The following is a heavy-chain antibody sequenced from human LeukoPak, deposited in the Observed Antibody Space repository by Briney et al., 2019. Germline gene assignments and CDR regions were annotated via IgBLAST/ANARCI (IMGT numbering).Heavy chain of an antibody. J-gene: IGHJ4*02. V-gene: IGHV3-49*03. CDR3: TRDRRMGSSSHPGL. CDR2: IRSKAYGGTT. CDR1: GFTFGDYA. D-gene: IGHD6-13*01. Sequence: GGSLRLSCTASGFTFGDYAMSWFRQAPGKGLEWVGFIRSKAYGGTTEYAASVKGRFTISRDDSKSIAYLQMNSLKTEDTAVYYCTRDRRMGSSSHPGLWGQGTLVTVSS.